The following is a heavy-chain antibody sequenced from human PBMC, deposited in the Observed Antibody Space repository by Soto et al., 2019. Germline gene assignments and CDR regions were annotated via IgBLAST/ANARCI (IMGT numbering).Heavy chain of an antibody. CDR3: ASVSGGDSKYYFDY. D-gene: IGHD4-17*01. CDR1: GVSISSGGYY. CDR2: IYYRGRT. J-gene: IGHJ4*02. V-gene: IGHV4-31*03. Sequence: QVQLQESGPGLVKPSQTLSLTCTVSGVSISSGGYYWGWIRHHPGKGLEWIGNIYYRGRTYYNPSLQSRVVMSVDTSKNHSYLKLSSVAAADTAMYYCASVSGGDSKYYFDYWGQGTLVTVYS.